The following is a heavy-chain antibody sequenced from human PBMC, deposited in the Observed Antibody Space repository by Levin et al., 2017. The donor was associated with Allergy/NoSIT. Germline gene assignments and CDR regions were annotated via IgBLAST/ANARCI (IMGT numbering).Heavy chain of an antibody. CDR2: MYYSGST. CDR3: ACRGYSYEDEY. J-gene: IGHJ4*02. D-gene: IGHD5-18*01. V-gene: IGHV4-59*01. Sequence: PSETLSLTCTVTVSAGSISSYYCSWIRQPPGEGLEWMAYMYYSGSTNYNPSLKSRLTISVDTSKNQFSLKLSSVTAADTAVYYCACRGYSYEDEYWGQGTLVTVSS. CDR1: AGSISSYY.